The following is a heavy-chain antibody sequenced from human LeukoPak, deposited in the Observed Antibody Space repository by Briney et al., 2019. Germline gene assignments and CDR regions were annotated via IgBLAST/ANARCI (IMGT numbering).Heavy chain of an antibody. CDR3: AKEGYCSGGSCYGEYFQH. CDR2: ISGSGGST. D-gene: IGHD2-15*01. Sequence: QPGGSLRLSCAASGFTFSSYAMSWVRQASGKGLEWVSAISGSGGSTYYADSVKGRFTISRDNSKITLYLQMNSLRAEDTAVYYCAKEGYCSGGSCYGEYFQHWGQGTLVSVSS. V-gene: IGHV3-23*01. J-gene: IGHJ1*01. CDR1: GFTFSSYA.